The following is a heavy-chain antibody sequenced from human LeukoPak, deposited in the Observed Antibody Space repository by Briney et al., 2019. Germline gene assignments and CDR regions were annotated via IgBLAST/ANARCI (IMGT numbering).Heavy chain of an antibody. CDR1: GFTFSSYW. J-gene: IGHJ5*02. Sequence: PGGSLRLSCAASGFTFSSYWMSWVRQAPGKGLEWVANIKQDGSEKYYVDSVKGRFTISRDNSKNTLYLQMNSLRAEDTAVYYCAKEALIVGATLAWFDPWGQGTLVTVSS. CDR3: AKEALIVGATLAWFDP. V-gene: IGHV3-7*05. CDR2: IKQDGSEK. D-gene: IGHD1-26*01.